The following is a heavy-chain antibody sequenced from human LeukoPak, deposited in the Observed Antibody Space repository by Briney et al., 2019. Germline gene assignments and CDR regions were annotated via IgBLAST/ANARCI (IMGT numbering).Heavy chain of an antibody. CDR3: ARVPYDILTGYYLDGMDV. D-gene: IGHD3-9*01. CDR2: ISSSSSYI. J-gene: IGHJ6*04. CDR1: GFTFSSYS. Sequence: GGSLGLSCAASGFTFSSYSMNWVRQAPGKGLEWVSSISSSSSYIYYADSVKGRFTISRDNAKNSLYLQMNSLRAEDTAVYYCARVPYDILTGYYLDGMDVWGKGTTVTVSS. V-gene: IGHV3-21*01.